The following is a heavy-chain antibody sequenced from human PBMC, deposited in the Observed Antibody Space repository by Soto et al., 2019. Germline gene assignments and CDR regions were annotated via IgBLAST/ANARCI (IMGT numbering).Heavy chain of an antibody. CDR1: GGSFSGYY. CDR2: INHSGST. CDR3: ARPFGGYSDGYCFDY. Sequence: QVQLQQWGAGLLKPSETLSLTCAVYGGSFSGYYWSWIRQPPGKGLEWIGEINHSGSTIYNPSLKSRVNISVDTSKSHFSLKLGSVTGADTAVYYCARPFGGYSDGYCFDYWGQGTLVTVSS. J-gene: IGHJ4*02. V-gene: IGHV4-34*01. D-gene: IGHD5-18*01.